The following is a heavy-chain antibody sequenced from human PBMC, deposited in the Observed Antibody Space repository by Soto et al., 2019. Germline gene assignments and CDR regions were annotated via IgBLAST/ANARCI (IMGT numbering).Heavy chain of an antibody. CDR2: IRSKANSYAT. J-gene: IGHJ6*02. Sequence: GGSLRLSCAASGFTFSGSAMHWVRQASGKGLEWVGRIRSKANSYATAYAASVKGRFTISRDDSKNTAYLQMNSLKTEDTAVYYCTRLMVRGVMESTDMDVWGQGTTVTVSS. V-gene: IGHV3-73*01. CDR3: TRLMVRGVMESTDMDV. D-gene: IGHD3-10*01. CDR1: GFTFSGSA.